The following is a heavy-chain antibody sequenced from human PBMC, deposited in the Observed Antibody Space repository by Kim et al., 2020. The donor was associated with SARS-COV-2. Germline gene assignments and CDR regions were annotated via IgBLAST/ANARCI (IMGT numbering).Heavy chain of an antibody. CDR3: ASNGGRRGCSSTSCSGDY. CDR2: ISSSSSTI. Sequence: GGSLRLSCAASGFTFSSYSMNWVRQAPGKGLEWVSYISSSSSTIYYADSVKGRFTISRDNAKNSLYLQMNSLRAEDTAVYYCASNGGRRGCSSTSCSGDYWGQGTLVTVSS. D-gene: IGHD2-2*01. CDR1: GFTFSSYS. J-gene: IGHJ4*02. V-gene: IGHV3-48*04.